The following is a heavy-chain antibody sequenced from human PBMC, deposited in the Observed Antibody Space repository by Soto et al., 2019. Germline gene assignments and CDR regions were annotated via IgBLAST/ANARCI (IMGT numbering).Heavy chain of an antibody. Sequence: QVQLVQSGAEVKKPGASVKVSCKASGYTFTSYGISWVRQAPGQGLEWMGWISAYNGNTNYAQKLQGRVTMTTDTSTSTAYMELRSLRSDDTAVYYCARDNGQKNCSSTSCYERYYYYYMDVWGKGTTVTVSS. V-gene: IGHV1-18*01. CDR3: ARDNGQKNCSSTSCYERYYYYYMDV. CDR2: ISAYNGNT. J-gene: IGHJ6*03. D-gene: IGHD2-2*01. CDR1: GYTFTSYG.